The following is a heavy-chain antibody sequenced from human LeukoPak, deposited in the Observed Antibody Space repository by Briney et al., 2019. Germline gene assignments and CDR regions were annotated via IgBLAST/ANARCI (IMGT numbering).Heavy chain of an antibody. CDR1: GYSISSGYY. CDR3: ARDRGYYGSGSYGSNDYYYMDV. CDR2: IYHSGIT. D-gene: IGHD3-10*01. V-gene: IGHV4-38-2*02. J-gene: IGHJ6*03. Sequence: SETLSLTCTVSGYSISSGYYWGWIRQPPGKGLEWIGIIYHSGITYYIPSLKSRVTISVVTSKNHFSLKLSSVTAADTAVYYCARDRGYYGSGSYGSNDYYYMDVWGKGTTVTVSS.